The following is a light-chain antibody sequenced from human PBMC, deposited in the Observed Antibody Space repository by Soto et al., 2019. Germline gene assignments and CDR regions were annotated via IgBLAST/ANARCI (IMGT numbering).Light chain of an antibody. CDR1: SSDVGGYNY. V-gene: IGLV2-14*01. CDR3: SSYTSSSTYV. Sequence: QSALTQPASVSGSPGQSITISCTGTSSDVGGYNYVSWYQQHPGKAPKLMIYEVSNRPSGVSNRFSGSKSGNTASLTISGLQAEDEADYCCSSYTSSSTYVFGTGTKSPS. J-gene: IGLJ1*01. CDR2: EVS.